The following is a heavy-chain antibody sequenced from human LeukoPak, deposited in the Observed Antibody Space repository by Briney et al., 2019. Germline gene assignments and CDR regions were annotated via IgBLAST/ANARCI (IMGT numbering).Heavy chain of an antibody. CDR1: GDSISSTTYN. V-gene: IGHV4-39*07. Sequence: PSETLSLTCTVSGDSISSTTYNWGWIRQPPGKGLEWIGSIYYSGSTYYNPSLKSRVTMSVDTSKNQFSLKLNSVTAADTAVYYCARGPPPLGYYFDYWGQGTLVTVSS. J-gene: IGHJ4*02. D-gene: IGHD7-27*01. CDR2: IYYSGST. CDR3: ARGPPPLGYYFDY.